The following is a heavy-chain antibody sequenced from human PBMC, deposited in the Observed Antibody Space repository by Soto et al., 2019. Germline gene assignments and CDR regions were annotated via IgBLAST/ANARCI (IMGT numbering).Heavy chain of an antibody. CDR1: GFTFSSYG. CDR3: AKGVYSSSWYPTYYYYGMDV. J-gene: IGHJ6*02. CDR2: ISYDGSNK. D-gene: IGHD6-13*01. V-gene: IGHV3-30*18. Sequence: PGGSLRLSCAASGFTFSSYGMHWVSQAPGKGLEWVAVISYDGSNKYYADSVKGRFTISRDNSKNTLYLQMNSLRAEDTAVYYCAKGVYSSSWYPTYYYYGMDVWGQGT.